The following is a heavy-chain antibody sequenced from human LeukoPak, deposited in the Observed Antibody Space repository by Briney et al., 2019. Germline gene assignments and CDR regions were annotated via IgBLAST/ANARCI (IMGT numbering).Heavy chain of an antibody. Sequence: GASVKVSFKASGYTFTGYYMHWVRQAPGQGLEWMGRINPNSGGANYAQKFQGRVTMTRDTSISTAYMELSRLRSDDTAVYYCARVEGWKSAIDYWGQGTLVTVSS. D-gene: IGHD2-15*01. V-gene: IGHV1-2*06. CDR3: ARVEGWKSAIDY. CDR1: GYTFTGYY. CDR2: INPNSGGA. J-gene: IGHJ4*02.